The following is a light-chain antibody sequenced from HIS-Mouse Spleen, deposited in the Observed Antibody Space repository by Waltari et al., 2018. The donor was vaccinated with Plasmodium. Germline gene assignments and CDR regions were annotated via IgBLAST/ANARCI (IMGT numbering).Light chain of an antibody. CDR1: ALPKKY. CDR2: EDI. CDR3: YSTDSSGNHRV. Sequence: SYELTQPPSVSVSPGQTARITCSGDALPKKYAYWYQQKSGPAPVLVIYEDIKRPSGIPESFSGSSSGTMATLTISGAQVEDEADYYCYSTDSSGNHRVFGGGTKLTVL. V-gene: IGLV3-10*01. J-gene: IGLJ3*02.